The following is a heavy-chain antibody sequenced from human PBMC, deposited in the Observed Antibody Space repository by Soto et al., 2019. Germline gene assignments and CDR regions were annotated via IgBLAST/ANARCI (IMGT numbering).Heavy chain of an antibody. CDR3: ARLPAYKVNNHGYYCNN. CDR1: GYRFSSYW. J-gene: IGHJ4*02. D-gene: IGHD3-10*01. Sequence: GQSLKISCKGSGYRFSSYWIGWVRQRPGKGLEWMGIIYPDDSDTRYSPSFQGQVTISVDDSLSTAYLQWSSLKASDTAMYYCARLPAYKVNNHGYYCNNCGQGTRVAVSS. CDR2: IYPDDSDT. V-gene: IGHV5-51*01.